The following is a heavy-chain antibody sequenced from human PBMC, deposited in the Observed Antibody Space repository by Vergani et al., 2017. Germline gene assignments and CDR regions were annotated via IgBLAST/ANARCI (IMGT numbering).Heavy chain of an antibody. J-gene: IGHJ5*02. CDR1: GGSISSGSYY. CDR2: IYTSGST. Sequence: QVQLQESGPGLVKPSQTLSLTCTVSGGSISSGSYYWSWIRQPAGKGLEWIGRIYTSGSTNYNPSLKSRVTMSVDTSKNQFSLKLSSVTAADTAVYYCAREHRYRYSSGYSSALNWFDPWGQGTLVTVSS. V-gene: IGHV4-61*02. CDR3: AREHRYRYSSGYSSALNWFDP. D-gene: IGHD3-22*01.